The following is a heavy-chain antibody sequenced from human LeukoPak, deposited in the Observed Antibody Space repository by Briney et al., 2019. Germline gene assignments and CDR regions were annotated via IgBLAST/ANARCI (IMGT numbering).Heavy chain of an antibody. V-gene: IGHV3-23*01. CDR2: ISGSGGST. CDR3: AKDPFGVVAYYYGMDV. Sequence: GGSLRLSCAASGFTFSSYAMSWVRQAPGKGLEWVSAISGSGGSTYYADSVKGRFTISRDNSKNTLYLQMNSLRAEDTAVYYCAKDPFGVVAYYYGMDVWGQGTTVTVSS. J-gene: IGHJ6*02. D-gene: IGHD3-3*01. CDR1: GFTFSSYA.